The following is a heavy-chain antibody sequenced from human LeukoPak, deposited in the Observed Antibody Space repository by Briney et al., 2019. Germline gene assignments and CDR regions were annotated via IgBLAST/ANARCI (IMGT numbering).Heavy chain of an antibody. Sequence: GGSLRLSCAASGFTFSSYSMNWVRQAPGKGLEWVSSISSSSSYIYYADSVKGRFTISGDNAKNSLYLQMNSLRAEDTAVYYCARVGRIAAAETYYFDYWGQGTLVTVSS. CDR2: ISSSSSYI. CDR3: ARVGRIAAAETYYFDY. V-gene: IGHV3-21*01. D-gene: IGHD6-13*01. CDR1: GFTFSSYS. J-gene: IGHJ4*02.